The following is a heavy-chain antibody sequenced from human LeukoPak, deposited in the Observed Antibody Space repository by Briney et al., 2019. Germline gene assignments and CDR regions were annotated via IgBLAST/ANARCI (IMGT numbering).Heavy chain of an antibody. CDR2: IYYSGST. J-gene: IGHJ4*02. Sequence: SETLALTCTVSGGSISSYYWSWIRQPPGKGLEWIGYIYYSGSTNYSPSLKRRVTIAVDTSKNQCSLKVSSVTAADTAVYYCARGGASSKFFDYWGQGILVTVSS. CDR1: GGSISSYY. V-gene: IGHV4-59*01. D-gene: IGHD6-6*01. CDR3: ARGGASSKFFDY.